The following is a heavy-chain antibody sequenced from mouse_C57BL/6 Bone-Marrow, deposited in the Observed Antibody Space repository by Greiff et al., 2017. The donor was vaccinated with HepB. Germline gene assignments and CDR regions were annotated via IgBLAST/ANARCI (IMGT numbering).Heavy chain of an antibody. V-gene: IGHV3-6*01. CDR3: ATLGPGGTWFAY. J-gene: IGHJ3*01. Sequence: EVKLVESGPGLVKPSQSLSLTCSVTGYSITSGYYWNWIRQFPGNKLEWMGYISYDGSNNYNPSLKNRISITRDTSKNQFFLKLNSVTTEDTATYYCATLGPGGTWFAYWGQGTLVTVSA. CDR1: GYSITSGYY. CDR2: ISYDGSN. D-gene: IGHD3-1*01.